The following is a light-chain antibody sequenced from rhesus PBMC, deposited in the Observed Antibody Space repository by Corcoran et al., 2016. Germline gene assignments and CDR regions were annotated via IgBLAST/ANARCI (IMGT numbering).Light chain of an antibody. J-gene: IGKJ1*01. CDR1: QGISNY. Sequence: DIQMTQSPSSLSGSVGDTVTVTCRASQGISNYLAWYQQKPGKAPKPLIYYATNLESGVPARFSGSGSGTEFTLTISSLQPEDFATYYCQQYTRAPRTFGQGTKVEIK. CDR3: QQYTRAPRT. CDR2: YAT. V-gene: IGKV1-37*01.